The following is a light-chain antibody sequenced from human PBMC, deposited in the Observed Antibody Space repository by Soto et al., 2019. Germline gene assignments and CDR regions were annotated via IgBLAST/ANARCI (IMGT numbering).Light chain of an antibody. CDR3: TSYTGGNIKV. Sequence: QSALTQPPSVSGSPGQSVAISCTGTSSDVGSYNRVSWYQQPPGAAPKLMIYEASNRPSGVPDRFSGSKSGNTASLTISGLKVGGRCDFNTTSYTGGNIKVLVTGTRVPVL. V-gene: IGLV2-18*02. CDR2: EAS. CDR1: SSDVGSYNR. J-gene: IGLJ1*01.